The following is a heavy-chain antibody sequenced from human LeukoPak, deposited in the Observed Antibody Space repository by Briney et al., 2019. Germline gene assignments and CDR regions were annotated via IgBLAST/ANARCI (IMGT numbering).Heavy chain of an antibody. CDR1: GFTFSSYG. D-gene: IGHD6-6*01. CDR2: IWYDGSNK. J-gene: IGHJ4*02. CDR3: ARESDYRYSSSYIDY. V-gene: IGHV3-33*01. Sequence: PGGSLRLSCAASGFTFSSYGMHWVRQAPGKGLEWVAVIWYDGSNKYYADSVKGRFTISRDNSKNTLYLQMDSLRAEDTAVYYCARESDYRYSSSYIDYWGQGTLVTVSS.